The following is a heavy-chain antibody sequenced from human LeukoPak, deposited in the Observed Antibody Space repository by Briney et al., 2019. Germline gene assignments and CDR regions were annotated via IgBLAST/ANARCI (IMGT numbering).Heavy chain of an antibody. CDR1: GFTFSSYE. J-gene: IGHJ4*02. Sequence: GGSLRLSCAASGFTFSSYEMNWVRQVPGEGLEWVSHISSSGSTIYYADSVKARFTISRDNAKNSLHLQMNSLRAEDTAIYYCVRGPTYYYDSSGSWVFDYWGQGTLVTVSS. V-gene: IGHV3-48*03. CDR3: VRGPTYYYDSSGSWVFDY. CDR2: ISSSGSTI. D-gene: IGHD3-22*01.